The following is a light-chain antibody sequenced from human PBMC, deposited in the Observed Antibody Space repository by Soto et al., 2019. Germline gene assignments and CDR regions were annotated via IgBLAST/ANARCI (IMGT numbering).Light chain of an antibody. CDR3: QQYGSSPSIT. CDR2: AAS. Sequence: EIVMTQSPATLSVSPGERATLSCRASQSLSINYLAWYQQKPGQAPRLLIYAASSRAAGIPDRFSGSGSGTDFTLTISRLEPEDFAVYYGQQYGSSPSITFGQGTRLENK. V-gene: IGKV3-20*01. J-gene: IGKJ5*01. CDR1: QSLSINY.